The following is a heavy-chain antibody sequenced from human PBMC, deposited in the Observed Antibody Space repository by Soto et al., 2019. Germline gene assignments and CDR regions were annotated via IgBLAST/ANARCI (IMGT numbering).Heavy chain of an antibody. CDR2: TIPILAIT. CDR3: ARGGDGSGSESVFDI. V-gene: IGHV1-69*02. CDR1: GDTFSTYP. Sequence: QVQLVQSGAVVKKPGSSMKVSCKTLGDTFSTYPITWVRQAPGQGLEWMGRTIPILAITDYAQQFQGRVTITADRSTTTAYMELSSMNFEDTAVYYCARGGDGSGSESVFDIWGQGTMVTVSS. J-gene: IGHJ3*02. D-gene: IGHD3-22*01.